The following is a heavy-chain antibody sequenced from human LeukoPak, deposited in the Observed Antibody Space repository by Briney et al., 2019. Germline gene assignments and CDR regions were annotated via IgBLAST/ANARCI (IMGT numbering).Heavy chain of an antibody. CDR3: ARELRGYNRLRTYYYYMDV. CDR1: GDSISSYNW. CDR2: IYHSGST. V-gene: IGHV4-4*02. D-gene: IGHD5-24*01. J-gene: IGHJ6*03. Sequence: SETLSLTCAVSGDSISSYNWWSWVRQPPGKGLEWIGEIYHSGSTNYNSSLKSRVTISVDKSNNQFSLKLSSVTAEDTAVYYCARELRGYNRLRTYYYYMDVWGKGTTVTVSS.